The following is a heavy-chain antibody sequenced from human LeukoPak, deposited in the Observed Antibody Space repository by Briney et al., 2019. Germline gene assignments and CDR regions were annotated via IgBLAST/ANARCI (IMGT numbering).Heavy chain of an antibody. CDR1: GGSFSGYY. V-gene: IGHV4-34*01. J-gene: IGHJ4*02. CDR3: ASGPDTVTKSGYFDY. Sequence: PSETLSLTCAVYGGSFSGYYWSWLRQPPGKGLEWIGEINHSGSTNYNPSLKSRVTISVDTSKNQFSLKLSSVTAADTAVYYCASGPDTVTKSGYFDYWGQGTLVTVSS. D-gene: IGHD4-17*01. CDR2: INHSGST.